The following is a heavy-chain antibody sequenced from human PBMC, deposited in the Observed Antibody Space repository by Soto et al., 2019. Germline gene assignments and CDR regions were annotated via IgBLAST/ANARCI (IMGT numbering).Heavy chain of an antibody. V-gene: IGHV4-4*07. D-gene: IGHD3-10*01. J-gene: IGHJ5*02. CDR1: GGCISSFY. CDR3: GRSGMVGNVLGTWFDA. CDR2: IYTSGIT. Sequence: SETLSLTCTVSGGCISSFYWSWIRQPAGKGLEWIGRIYTSGITNYNPSVKRRVTLSVDTSKNQVSLKLRSVTAADTDVYYCGRSGMVGNVLGTWFDAWGQRTLVTVSS.